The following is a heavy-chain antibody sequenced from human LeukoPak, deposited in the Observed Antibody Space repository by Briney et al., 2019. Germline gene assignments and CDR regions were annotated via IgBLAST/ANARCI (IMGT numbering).Heavy chain of an antibody. D-gene: IGHD3-22*01. J-gene: IGHJ4*02. V-gene: IGHV3-7*01. CDR3: ARSMLNYYDSSGYGY. CDR2: IKQDGSEK. Sequence: GGSLRLSCAASGFTFSSYWMSWVRQAPGKGLEWVANIKQDGSEKYYVDSVKGRFTISRDNAKNSLYLQMNSLRAEDTAVYYCARSMLNYYDSSGYGYWGQGTLVTVSS. CDR1: GFTFSSYW.